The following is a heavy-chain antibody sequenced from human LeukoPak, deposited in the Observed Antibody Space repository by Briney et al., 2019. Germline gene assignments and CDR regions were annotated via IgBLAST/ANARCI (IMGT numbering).Heavy chain of an antibody. J-gene: IGHJ4*02. CDR2: IIPIFGTA. Sequence: ASVKVSCKASGYTFTGYYMHWVRQAPGQGLEWMGGIIPIFGTANYAQKFQGRVTITADESTSTAYMELSSLRSEDTAVYYCASQRRSYDFWSGYSDYWGQGTLVTVSS. D-gene: IGHD3-3*01. CDR3: ASQRRSYDFWSGYSDY. V-gene: IGHV1-69*13. CDR1: GYTFTGYY.